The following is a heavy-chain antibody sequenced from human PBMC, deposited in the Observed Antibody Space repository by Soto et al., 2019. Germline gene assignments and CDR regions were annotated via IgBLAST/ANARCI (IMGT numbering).Heavy chain of an antibody. CDR3: AKFWGPVTAAVDDY. J-gene: IGHJ4*02. D-gene: IGHD6-13*01. Sequence: ASVTVSCKAIGYSFTSHYMHWVRQAPGQGLEWMGTIYPGGVNIGYAQKFKGRVTMTKDTSTSTVYMELNSLTSEDTAVYYCAKFWGPVTAAVDDYWGQGTLVTVSS. CDR1: GYSFTSHY. V-gene: IGHV1-46*01. CDR2: IYPGGVNI.